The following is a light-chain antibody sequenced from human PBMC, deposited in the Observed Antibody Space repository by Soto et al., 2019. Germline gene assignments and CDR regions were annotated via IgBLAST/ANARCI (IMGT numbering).Light chain of an antibody. J-gene: IGKJ1*01. Sequence: EILMTQSPATLSVSPGERVTFSCRASQSVSYYLAWYQQKPGQAPRLLIYDASTRATGIPVRFSGSGSGTEFTLTISSLQSEDFGVYYCQQYNNGGTFGQGTKVEIK. CDR1: QSVSYY. CDR3: QQYNNGGT. CDR2: DAS. V-gene: IGKV3-15*01.